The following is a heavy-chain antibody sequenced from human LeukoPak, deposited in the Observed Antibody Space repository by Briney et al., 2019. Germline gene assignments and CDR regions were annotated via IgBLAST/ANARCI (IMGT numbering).Heavy chain of an antibody. D-gene: IGHD6-19*01. CDR1: AGSFSGYY. V-gene: IGHV4-34*01. J-gene: IGHJ6*03. Sequence: SETLSLTCAVDAGSFSGYYGSWIRQPAGKGLEWIGEINHSGSTNYNPSLKSRVTISVDTSKNQFSLKLSSVTAADTAVYYCARLRSIAVAGAYYYYMDVWGKGTTVTISS. CDR2: INHSGST. CDR3: ARLRSIAVAGAYYYYMDV.